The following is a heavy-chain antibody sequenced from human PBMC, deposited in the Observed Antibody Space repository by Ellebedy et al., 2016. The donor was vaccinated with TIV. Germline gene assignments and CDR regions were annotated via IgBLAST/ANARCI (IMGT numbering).Heavy chain of an antibody. CDR3: AKDLVGYCSSTSCYIPADG. CDR1: GFTFSSYG. J-gene: IGHJ6*04. D-gene: IGHD2-2*02. Sequence: GGSLRLSXAASGFTFSSYGMHWVRQAPGKGLEWVAVISYDGSNKYYADSVKGRFTISRDNSKNTLYLQMNSLRAEDTAVYYCAKDLVGYCSSTSCYIPADGWGKGTTVTVSS. V-gene: IGHV3-30*18. CDR2: ISYDGSNK.